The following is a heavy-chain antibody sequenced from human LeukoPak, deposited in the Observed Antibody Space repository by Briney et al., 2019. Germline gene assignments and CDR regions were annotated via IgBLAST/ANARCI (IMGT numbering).Heavy chain of an antibody. CDR3: ARENYYDGSGSSSASAPVDH. J-gene: IGHJ4*02. Sequence: ASVKVSCKTSGYIFAHNGISWVRQAPGQGPEWMGWISAYNGDTNCAQNFQGRVTMTRDTSTSTVYMELRSLRSDDTAVYYCARENYYDGSGSSSASAPVDHWGQGTLVTVSS. CDR1: GYIFAHNG. V-gene: IGHV1-18*01. CDR2: ISAYNGDT. D-gene: IGHD3-22*01.